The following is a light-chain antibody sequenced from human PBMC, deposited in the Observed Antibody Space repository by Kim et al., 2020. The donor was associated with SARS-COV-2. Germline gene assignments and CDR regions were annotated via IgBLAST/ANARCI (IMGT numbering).Light chain of an antibody. CDR1: SGRIASNF. Sequence: SESPGNTVTISCTRSSGRIASNFVQWYQQRPGSAPTSVIYEDNQRPSWVPDRFSGSIDDSSNSASLTISGLKTEDEADYYCQSGRLFGGGTQLTVL. CDR3: QSGRL. CDR2: EDN. J-gene: IGLJ2*01. V-gene: IGLV6-57*03.